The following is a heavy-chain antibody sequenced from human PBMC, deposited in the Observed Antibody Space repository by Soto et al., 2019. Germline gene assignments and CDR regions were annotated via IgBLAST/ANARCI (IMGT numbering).Heavy chain of an antibody. CDR3: ARDRPVAY. V-gene: IGHV3-48*02. J-gene: IGHJ4*02. CDR2: IIGSSSTI. Sequence: GGPLRLPCAGSAFTLSACGLNLSRQAPGKGMEWISYIIGSSSTIYYADSVKGRFSISRDNAKNSVYLQMNSLRHEDTAVYYCARDRPVAYWGQGT. CDR1: AFTLSACG.